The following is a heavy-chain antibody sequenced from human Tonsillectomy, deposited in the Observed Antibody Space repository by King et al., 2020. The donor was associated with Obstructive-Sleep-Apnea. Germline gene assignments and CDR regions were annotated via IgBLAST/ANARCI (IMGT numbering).Heavy chain of an antibody. V-gene: IGHV3-33*01. J-gene: IGHJ3*02. D-gene: IGHD3-16*01. CDR3: AREIVGGAFDI. CDR2: IWYDGSNK. CDR1: GFTFSTYG. Sequence: VQLVESGGGVVQPGRSLRLSCDASGFTFSTYGMHWVRQAPGKGLGWWAVIWYDGSNKNYVDSGKGRFTISRDNSKNTLYLNMNSRRGEDTAVYYCAREIVGGAFDIWGQGTLVTVSS.